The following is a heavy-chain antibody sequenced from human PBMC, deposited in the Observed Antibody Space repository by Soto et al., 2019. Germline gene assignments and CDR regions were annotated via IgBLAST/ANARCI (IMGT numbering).Heavy chain of an antibody. D-gene: IGHD2-8*01. Sequence: ASVKVSCKASGYSFTDYHIHWVRQAPGQGLEWLGRINPKSGGTSTAQKFQGWVTMTRDRSISTVYMELTRLRSDDAAVYFCARGHSTDCSNGVCSFFYNHEMDVWGQGTTVTVSS. CDR3: ARGHSTDCSNGVCSFFYNHEMDV. CDR2: INPKSGGT. CDR1: GYSFTDYH. V-gene: IGHV1-2*04. J-gene: IGHJ6*02.